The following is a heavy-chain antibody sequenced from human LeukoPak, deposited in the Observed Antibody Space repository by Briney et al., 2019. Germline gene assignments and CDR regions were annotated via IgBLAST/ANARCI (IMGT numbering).Heavy chain of an antibody. Sequence: GGSLRLSCEASGFTFSTSWMSWARHAPGKGLECVANINQDGSEKYYVDSVKGRFTISRDNAKNSLYLQMNSLRADDTAVYYCAKDSSANYWGQGTLVTVSS. J-gene: IGHJ4*02. V-gene: IGHV3-7*04. D-gene: IGHD3-10*01. CDR1: GFTFSTSW. CDR2: INQDGSEK. CDR3: AKDSSANY.